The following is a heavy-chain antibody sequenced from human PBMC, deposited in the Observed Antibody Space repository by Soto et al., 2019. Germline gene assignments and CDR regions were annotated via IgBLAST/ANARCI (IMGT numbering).Heavy chain of an antibody. D-gene: IGHD6-13*01. CDR1: GFTFSSYA. V-gene: IGHV3-23*01. Sequence: EVQLLESGGGLVQPGGSLRLSCAASGFTFSSYAMSWVRQAPGKGLEWVSAISGSGGSTYYADSVKGRFTISRDNSKNTLYLQMNRLRAEDTAVYYCAKERLAAAGYYYYGMDVWGQGTTVTVSS. CDR3: AKERLAAAGYYYYGMDV. CDR2: ISGSGGST. J-gene: IGHJ6*02.